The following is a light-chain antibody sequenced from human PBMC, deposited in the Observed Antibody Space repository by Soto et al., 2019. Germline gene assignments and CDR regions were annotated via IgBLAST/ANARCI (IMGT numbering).Light chain of an antibody. V-gene: IGKV1-5*01. J-gene: IGKJ1*01. CDR1: QSVSTW. CDR2: DVS. Sequence: DIQLTQSPSTLSASVGDRVTITCRASQSVSTWLAWYQQKPGRAPRLLIYDVSNLESGVPSRFSGTGSGTEFTLTITSLQPEDFAIYYCQQYANSRTFGQGTKVDIK. CDR3: QQYANSRT.